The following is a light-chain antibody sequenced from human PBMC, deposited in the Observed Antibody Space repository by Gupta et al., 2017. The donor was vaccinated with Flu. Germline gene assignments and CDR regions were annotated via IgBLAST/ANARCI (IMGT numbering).Light chain of an antibody. Sequence: VTLGQPASISCRSSQSLVYSDGNTYLNWLQQRPGQSPRRLIYKVSNRDSGVPDRLSGSGSGTDFTLRISRVEAEDVGVYYCIQGSHWPYTFGQGTKLEVK. CDR1: QSLVYSDGNTY. CDR2: KVS. V-gene: IGKV2-30*01. J-gene: IGKJ2*01. CDR3: IQGSHWPYT.